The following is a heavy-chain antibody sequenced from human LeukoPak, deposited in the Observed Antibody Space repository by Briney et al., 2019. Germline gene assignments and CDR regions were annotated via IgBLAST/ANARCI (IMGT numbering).Heavy chain of an antibody. D-gene: IGHD7-27*01. CDR1: GGSISSYY. CDR2: IYYSGST. CDR3: ARTGKNWETGYGMDV. J-gene: IGHJ6*02. Sequence: SETLSLTCTVSGGSISSYYWSWFRQPPGKGLEWIGFIYYSGSTNYNPSLKSRVSISVDTSKNQFSLKLSSVTAADTAVYYCARTGKNWETGYGMDVWGQGTTVTVSS. V-gene: IGHV4-59*01.